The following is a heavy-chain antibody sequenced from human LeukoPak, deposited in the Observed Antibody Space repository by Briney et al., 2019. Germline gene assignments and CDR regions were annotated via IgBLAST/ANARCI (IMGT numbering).Heavy chain of an antibody. V-gene: IGHV3-7*01. D-gene: IGHD3-10*02. CDR3: ARLCWGTQLAGFDS. Sequence: PGGSLRLSCSASGFTFSTYWMSWVRQAPGKGLEWVANRRRDGNEIYYLDSVRGRFTISRDNAKNSLYLQMNSLRAEDTAVYYCARLCWGTQLAGFDSWGQGTLVTVSS. CDR2: RRRDGNEI. CDR1: GFTFSTYW. J-gene: IGHJ4*02.